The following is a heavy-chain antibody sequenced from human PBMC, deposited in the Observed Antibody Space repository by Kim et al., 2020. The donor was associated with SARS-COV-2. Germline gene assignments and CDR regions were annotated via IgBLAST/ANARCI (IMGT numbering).Heavy chain of an antibody. Sequence: SETLSLTCAVYGGSFSGYYWSWIRQPPGKGLEWIGEINHSGSTNYNPSLKSRVTISVDTSKNQFPLKLSSVTAADTAVYYCARKRSGYFDWLPNWFDPWGQGTLVTVSS. J-gene: IGHJ5*02. CDR3: ARKRSGYFDWLPNWFDP. CDR1: GGSFSGYY. V-gene: IGHV4-34*01. CDR2: INHSGST. D-gene: IGHD3-9*01.